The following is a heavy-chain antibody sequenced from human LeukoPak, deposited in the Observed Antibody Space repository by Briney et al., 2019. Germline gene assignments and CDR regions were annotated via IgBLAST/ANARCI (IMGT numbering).Heavy chain of an antibody. Sequence: SVKVSCKASGGTFSSYAISWVRQAPGQGLEWMGRIIPIFGIANYAQKFQGRVTITADKSTSTAYMELSSLRSEDTTVYYCARRPYSSGQLDYWGQGTLVTVSS. J-gene: IGHJ4*02. CDR1: GGTFSSYA. CDR3: ARRPYSSGQLDY. D-gene: IGHD6-19*01. CDR2: IIPIFGIA. V-gene: IGHV1-69*04.